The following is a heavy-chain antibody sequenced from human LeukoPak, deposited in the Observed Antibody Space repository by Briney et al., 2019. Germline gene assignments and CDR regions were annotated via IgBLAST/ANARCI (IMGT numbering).Heavy chain of an antibody. CDR2: IYYSGST. V-gene: IGHV4-59*12. CDR1: GGSTSSYY. Sequence: SETLSLTCTVSGGSTSSYYWSWIRQPPGKGLEWIGYIYYSGSTNYNPSLKSRVTISVDTSKNQFSLKLSSVTAADTAVYYCARGWGWSLDVWGKGTTVTVSS. D-gene: IGHD2-15*01. CDR3: ARGWGWSLDV. J-gene: IGHJ6*04.